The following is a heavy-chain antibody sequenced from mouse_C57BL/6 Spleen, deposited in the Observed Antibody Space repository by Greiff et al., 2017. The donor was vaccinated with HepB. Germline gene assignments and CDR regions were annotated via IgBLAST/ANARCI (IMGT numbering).Heavy chain of an antibody. CDR1: GFNIKDDY. V-gene: IGHV14-4*01. D-gene: IGHD1-1*01. Sequence: EVQLQQSGAELVRPGASVKLSCTASGFNIKDDYMHWVKQRPEQGLEWIGWIDPENGDTEYASKFQGKATITADTSSNTSYLQLSSLTSEDTAVYYCTTGVLRRGKYYYAMDYWGQGTSVTVSS. CDR2: IDPENGDT. J-gene: IGHJ4*01. CDR3: TTGVLRRGKYYYAMDY.